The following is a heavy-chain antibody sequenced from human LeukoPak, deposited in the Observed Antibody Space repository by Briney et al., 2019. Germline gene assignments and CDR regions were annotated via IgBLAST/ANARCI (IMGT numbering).Heavy chain of an antibody. Sequence: SETLSLTCTVSGGSISSYYWSWIRQPPGKGLEWIGYIYYSGSTNYSPSLKSRVTISVDTSKNQFSLKLSSVAAADTAVYYCARLYCSRTSCYYGSWGQGTLVTVSS. D-gene: IGHD2-2*01. J-gene: IGHJ5*02. CDR2: IYYSGST. V-gene: IGHV4-59*01. CDR1: GGSISSYY. CDR3: ARLYCSRTSCYYGS.